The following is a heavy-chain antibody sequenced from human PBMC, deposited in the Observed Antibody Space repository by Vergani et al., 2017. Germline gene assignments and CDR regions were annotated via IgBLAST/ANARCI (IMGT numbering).Heavy chain of an antibody. Sequence: QVQLQESGPGLVKPSQTLSLTCTVSGAPISYWCWSWIRQPAGKGPEWIGHIHTGGSTDLNPSFKSRVSISVDTSKSQFSLKLNSVTVADTAVYYCARSRPYCTSGSCPAIWGQGTLVTVSS. CDR1: GAPISYWC. J-gene: IGHJ4*02. D-gene: IGHD2-15*01. V-gene: IGHV4-4*09. CDR3: ARSRPYCTSGSCPAI. CDR2: IHTGGST.